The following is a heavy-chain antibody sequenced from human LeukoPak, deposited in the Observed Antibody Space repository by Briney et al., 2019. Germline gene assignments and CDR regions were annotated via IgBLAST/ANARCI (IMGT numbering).Heavy chain of an antibody. Sequence: GGSLRLSCAASGFSFSSFGIHWVRQAPGKGLERVTFIQYDGINIWYADSVKGRFTTSRDSAKNSLYLQMNSLRAEDTAVYYCAKGESSGWPYFDYWGQGTLVTVSS. CDR3: AKGESSGWPYFDY. D-gene: IGHD6-19*01. V-gene: IGHV3-30*02. J-gene: IGHJ4*02. CDR1: GFSFSSFG. CDR2: IQYDGINI.